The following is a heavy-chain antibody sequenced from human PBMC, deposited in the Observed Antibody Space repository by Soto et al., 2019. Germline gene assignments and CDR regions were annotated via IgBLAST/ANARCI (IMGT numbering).Heavy chain of an antibody. CDR2: INDSGST. V-gene: IGHV4-34*01. CDR1: GASLSGYY. D-gene: IGHD2-15*01. Sequence: QVQLQQWGAGLLKPSETLSLTCGVSGASLSGYYRSWIRQPPGKGLEWIGEINDSGSTSYNPPLKSRVTISVDTSKNQFSLKLSSVTAADTAVYYCAKHLGFCSGDGCYRGFDCWGQGTLVTVSS. CDR3: AKHLGFCSGDGCYRGFDC. J-gene: IGHJ4*02.